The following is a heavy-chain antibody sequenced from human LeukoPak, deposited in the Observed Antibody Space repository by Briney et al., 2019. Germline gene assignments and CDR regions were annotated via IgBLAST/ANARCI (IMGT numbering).Heavy chain of an antibody. D-gene: IGHD1-1*01. Sequence: SETLSLNCTDYGYSLSSGFYWGWIRQPPGKGLEWVATMFHSGDTYYNPSLVRRVTVSMDTSKNQLSLRLNSVTAADTALYYCARFGTRDNCCHPGIDTWGQGAPVTVSS. V-gene: IGHV4-38-2*02. J-gene: IGHJ5*02. CDR2: MFHSGDT. CDR3: ARFGTRDNCCHPGIDT. CDR1: GYSLSSGFY.